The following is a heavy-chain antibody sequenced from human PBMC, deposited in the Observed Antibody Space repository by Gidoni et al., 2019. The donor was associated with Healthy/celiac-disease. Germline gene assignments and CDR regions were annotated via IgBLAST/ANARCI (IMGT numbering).Heavy chain of an antibody. CDR3: AHSGGSDCSGGSCYLFLYYYGMDV. Sequence: QITLKESGPTLVKPTQTLTLTCTFSGFSLSTSGVGVGWIRQPPGTALEWLALIYWNDDKRYSPSLKSRLTITKDTSKNQVVLTMTNMDPVDTATYYCAHSGGSDCSGGSCYLFLYYYGMDVWGQGTTVTVSS. V-gene: IGHV2-5*01. CDR2: IYWNDDK. D-gene: IGHD2-15*01. CDR1: GFSLSTSGVG. J-gene: IGHJ6*02.